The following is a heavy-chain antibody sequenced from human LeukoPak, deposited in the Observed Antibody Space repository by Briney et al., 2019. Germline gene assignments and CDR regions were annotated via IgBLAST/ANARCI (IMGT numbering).Heavy chain of an antibody. CDR1: GHTFSDYY. CDR3: ATLRTPTGEHDY. J-gene: IGHJ4*02. CDR2: IDPDSGGT. Sequence: ASLKVSCKAYGHTFSDYYIHRVRQAHGKELEWMGWIDPDSGGTNSAQWFQGRVTMTRDRSITTAYMELSSLRSDDTAVYYCATLRTPTGEHDYWGQGTLVTVSS. D-gene: IGHD7-27*01. V-gene: IGHV1-2*02.